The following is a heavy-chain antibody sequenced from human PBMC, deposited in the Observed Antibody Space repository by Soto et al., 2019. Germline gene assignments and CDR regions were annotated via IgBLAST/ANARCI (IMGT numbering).Heavy chain of an antibody. J-gene: IGHJ4*02. CDR1: GGSFSNFG. V-gene: IGHV1-69*13. CDR3: AREGSCYHF. CDR2: IVPVFGRP. D-gene: IGHD5-12*01. Sequence: ASVKVSCKASGGSFSNFGISWVRQAPGQGLEWMGGIVPVFGRPNYAQRFRGRLTITADESTSTGYMELISLRSDDTAVYYCAREGSCYHFWGQGPQVTVSS.